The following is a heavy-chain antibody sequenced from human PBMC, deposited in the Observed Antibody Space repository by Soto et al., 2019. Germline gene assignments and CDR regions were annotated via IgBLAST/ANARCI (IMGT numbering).Heavy chain of an antibody. J-gene: IGHJ4*02. Sequence: QVQLVQSGAEVKKPGASVKVSCKASGCSFTSYAMHWVRQAPGQRLEWMGWINAGNGDTKSSQKFQGRVTITRDTSASTAYMELSSLRSENTAVYYCARDEDYWGQGPLVTVSS. CDR1: GCSFTSYA. CDR3: ARDEDY. V-gene: IGHV1-3*01. CDR2: INAGNGDT.